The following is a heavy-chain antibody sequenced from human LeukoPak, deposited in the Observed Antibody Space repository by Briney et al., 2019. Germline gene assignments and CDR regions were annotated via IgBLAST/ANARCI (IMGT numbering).Heavy chain of an antibody. Sequence: GSLGLSCEVSEFSFSSYAMSWVRPAPGEGLEWVSGISGSGGTTYYADSVKGRFTISRDNSKNMLELQMNSLTTEDTAVYYCTREVWYDALSFDYWGQGTLVSVSS. CDR1: EFSFSSYA. D-gene: IGHD2-15*01. CDR3: TREVWYDALSFDY. J-gene: IGHJ4*02. CDR2: ISGSGGTT. V-gene: IGHV3-23*01.